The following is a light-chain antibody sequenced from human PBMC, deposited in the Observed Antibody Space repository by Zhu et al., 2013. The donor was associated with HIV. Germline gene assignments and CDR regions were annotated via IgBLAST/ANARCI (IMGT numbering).Light chain of an antibody. CDR2: ATS. CDR1: RGIGND. CDR3: LQASFYPPT. Sequence: AVQMTQSPSSLSASVGDRVTINCRASRGIGNDLAWYQQKPGKTPKLLIFATSSLQTGVPSRFSGGGSGTDFTLTITSLQPEDFATLYCLQASFYPPTFGGGSRVEIK. V-gene: IGKV1-6*02. J-gene: IGKJ4*01.